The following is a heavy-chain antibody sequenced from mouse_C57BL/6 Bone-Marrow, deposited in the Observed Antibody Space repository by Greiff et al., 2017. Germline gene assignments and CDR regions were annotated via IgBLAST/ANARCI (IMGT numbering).Heavy chain of an antibody. CDR2: IYPRSGNT. CDR3: ARDDYYGSSYRFDY. Sequence: VMLVESGAELARPGASVKLSCKASGYTFTSYGISWVKQRTGQGLEWIGEIYPRSGNTYYNEKFKGKATLTADKSSSTACMELRSLTSENSAVYFFARDDYYGSSYRFDYWGQGNTLTVSS. V-gene: IGHV1-81*01. CDR1: GYTFTSYG. D-gene: IGHD1-1*01. J-gene: IGHJ2*01.